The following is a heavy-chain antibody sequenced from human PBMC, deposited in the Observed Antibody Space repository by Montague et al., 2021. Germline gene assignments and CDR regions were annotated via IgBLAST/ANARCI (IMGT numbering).Heavy chain of an antibody. CDR2: VLYSGAT. CDR1: GDSINRWY. J-gene: IGHJ4*02. CDR3: ARQGFYESGGFFI. V-gene: IGHV4-59*01. D-gene: IGHD3-22*01. Sequence: SETLSLTCTVSGDSINRWYWSWIRQPPGKGLEWIGSVLYSGATNYNPSLKSRVTMSADTSKNQISLKVNSVTAADTAVYYCARQGFYESGGFFIWGQGTLVTVSS.